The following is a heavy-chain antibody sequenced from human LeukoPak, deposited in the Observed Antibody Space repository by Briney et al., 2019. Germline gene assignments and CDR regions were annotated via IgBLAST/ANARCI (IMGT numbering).Heavy chain of an antibody. Sequence: ASVKVSCKASGYTFTSYGISWVRQAPGQGLEWMGWISAYNGNTNYAQKLQGRVTMTTDTSTSTAYMELRSLRSDDTAVYYCVYKYCDGGRCYFNSWGQGTLVTVSS. CDR1: GYTFTSYG. J-gene: IGHJ4*02. CDR2: ISAYNGNT. D-gene: IGHD2-21*01. CDR3: VYKYCDGGRCYFNS. V-gene: IGHV1-18*01.